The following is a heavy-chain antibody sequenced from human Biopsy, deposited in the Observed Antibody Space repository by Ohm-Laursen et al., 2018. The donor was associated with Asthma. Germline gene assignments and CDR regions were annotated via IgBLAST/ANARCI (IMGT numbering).Heavy chain of an antibody. CDR1: GFTLSSYW. CDR2: IKQDGSEK. J-gene: IGHJ5*02. Sequence: SLRLSCTASGFTLSSYWMSWVRQAPGKGLEWVANIKQDGSEKYYVDSVKGRFTISRDNAKNSLYLQMNSLRAEDTAVYYCARDGPITMVRGVIITFDPWGQGTLVTVSS. CDR3: ARDGPITMVRGVIITFDP. D-gene: IGHD3-10*01. V-gene: IGHV3-7*05.